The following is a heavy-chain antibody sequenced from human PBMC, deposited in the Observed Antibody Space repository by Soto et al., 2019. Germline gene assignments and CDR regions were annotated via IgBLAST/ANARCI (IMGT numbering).Heavy chain of an antibody. Sequence: GGSLRLSCAASGFTFSSYWMSWVRQAPGKGLEWVANIKQDGSEKYYVDSVKGRFTISRDNAKNSLYLQMNSLRAEDTDVYYCARAGKGYCSSTSCYFPLDYWGQGTLVTVSS. CDR3: ARAGKGYCSSTSCYFPLDY. J-gene: IGHJ4*02. CDR1: GFTFSSYW. CDR2: IKQDGSEK. V-gene: IGHV3-7*01. D-gene: IGHD2-2*01.